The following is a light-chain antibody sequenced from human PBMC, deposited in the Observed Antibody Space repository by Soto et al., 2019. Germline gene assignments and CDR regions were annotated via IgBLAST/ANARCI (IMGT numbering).Light chain of an antibody. CDR1: QSVSSSY. V-gene: IGKV3-20*01. Sequence: EIVLTQSPGTLSLSPGERATLSCRASQSVSSSYLAWYQQKPGQAPRLLIYGASSRATGIPDRFSGSGSGTVFTLTISRLEPEDFAVYYCQGYGSSPPYTFGQGTKLEIK. CDR2: GAS. CDR3: QGYGSSPPYT. J-gene: IGKJ2*01.